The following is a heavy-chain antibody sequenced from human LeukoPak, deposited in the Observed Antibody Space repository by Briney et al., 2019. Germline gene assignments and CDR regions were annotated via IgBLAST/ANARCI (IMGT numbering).Heavy chain of an antibody. CDR3: ARENMFYHDSRGYYPSYYFDY. V-gene: IGHV4-61*02. J-gene: IGHJ4*02. CDR2: IYTSGST. Sequence: SETLSLTCAVSGGSIRSGNSYWSWIRQPAGKGLEWIGRIYTSGSTKYNPSLKSRVTISIDTAKNQFSLELSSVTAADTAVYYCARENMFYHDSRGYYPSYYFDYCGQGTLVTVSS. D-gene: IGHD3-22*01. CDR1: GGSIRSGNSY.